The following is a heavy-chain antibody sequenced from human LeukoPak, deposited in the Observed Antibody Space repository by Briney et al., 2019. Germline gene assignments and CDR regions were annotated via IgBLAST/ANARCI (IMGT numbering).Heavy chain of an antibody. CDR3: ARDYSGSSYFDY. CDR1: GGSISSVMYY. Sequence: SETLSLTCNVSGGSISSVMYYWSWIRQSAGKGLEWIGRIYTSGSTNYNPSLKSRVTISIDTSKSQFSLKLCSVTAADTAVYYCARDYSGSSYFDYWGQGILVTVSS. CDR2: IYTSGST. J-gene: IGHJ4*02. V-gene: IGHV4-61*02. D-gene: IGHD4-11*01.